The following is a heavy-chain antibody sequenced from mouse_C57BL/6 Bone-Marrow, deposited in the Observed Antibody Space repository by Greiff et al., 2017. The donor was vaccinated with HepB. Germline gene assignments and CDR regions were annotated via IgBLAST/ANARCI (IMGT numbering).Heavy chain of an antibody. CDR3: ASKGDYYGSSYWYFDV. CDR2: IDPSDSYT. CDR1: GYTFTSYW. J-gene: IGHJ1*03. V-gene: IGHV1-59*01. Sequence: QVQLQQPGAELVRPGTSVKLSCKASGYTFTSYWMHWVQQRPGQGLEWIGVIDPSDSYTNYNQKFKGKATLTVDTSSSTADRQLSSLTSEDSAVYDCASKGDYYGSSYWYFDVWGTGTTVTVSA. D-gene: IGHD1-1*01.